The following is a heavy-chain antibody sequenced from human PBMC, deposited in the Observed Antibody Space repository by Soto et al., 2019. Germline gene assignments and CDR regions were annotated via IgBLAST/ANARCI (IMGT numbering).Heavy chain of an antibody. D-gene: IGHD2-2*01. Sequence: QVQLQESGPGLVKPSGTLSLTCAVSGGSISSSNWWRWVRQPPGKGREWVGGIEHSGSTNYHPSPKSLVTITVHKAQNEFALTLSAVTATDIAVYYSRSDLCAVVPYPRCRSISCHGYRGQGPMLTV. J-gene: IGHJ4*02. CDR1: GGSISSSNW. V-gene: IGHV4-4*02. CDR2: IEHSGST. CDR3: RSDLCAVVPYPRCRSISCHGY.